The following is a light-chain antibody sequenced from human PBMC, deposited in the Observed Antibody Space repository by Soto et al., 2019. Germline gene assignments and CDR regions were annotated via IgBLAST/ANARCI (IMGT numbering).Light chain of an antibody. CDR1: TSNIGSNT. CDR3: ASWDDSRNGYV. CDR2: DND. Sequence: QSVLTQPPSASGTPGQRVTISASGSTSNIGSNTVSWYQQLPGTAPKLLIYDNDERPSGVPVRFSGSKSATSASLVISGRQSEDEGDYYCASWDDSRNGYVFGPGTKLTVL. J-gene: IGLJ1*01. V-gene: IGLV1-44*01.